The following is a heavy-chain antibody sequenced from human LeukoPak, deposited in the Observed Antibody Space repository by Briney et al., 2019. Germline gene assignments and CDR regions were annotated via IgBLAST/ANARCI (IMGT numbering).Heavy chain of an antibody. J-gene: IGHJ4*02. CDR1: GFTFISYW. CDR2: IKQDGSEK. Sequence: GGSLRLSCAASGFTFISYWMTLVRQAPGKGLEWVANIKQDGSEKYYVDSVKGRFTISGDNARNSLYLQMNNLRVEDTAVYYCMRDRSSGRSAGTFDCWGQGTLVTVSS. V-gene: IGHV3-7*01. CDR3: MRDRSSGRSAGTFDC. D-gene: IGHD6-19*01.